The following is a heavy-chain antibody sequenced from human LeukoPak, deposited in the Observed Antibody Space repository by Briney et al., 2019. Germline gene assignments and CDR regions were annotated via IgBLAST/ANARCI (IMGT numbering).Heavy chain of an antibody. J-gene: IGHJ5*02. Sequence: SETLSLTCTVSGGSISSYYWSWIRQPPGKGLEWIGYIYTSGSTNYNPSLKSRVTISVDTSENQFSLKLSSVTAADTAVYYCARHFRYYYGSGSYHFGYNWFDPWGQGTLVTVSS. D-gene: IGHD3-10*01. CDR1: GGSISSYY. CDR2: IYTSGST. CDR3: ARHFRYYYGSGSYHFGYNWFDP. V-gene: IGHV4-4*09.